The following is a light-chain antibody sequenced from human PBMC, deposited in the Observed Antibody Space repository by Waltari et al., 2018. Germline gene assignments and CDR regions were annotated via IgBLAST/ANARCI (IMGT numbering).Light chain of an antibody. V-gene: IGKV3-20*01. Sequence: EIVLTQSPGTASLSPGKRVTLSSMASQSVVSSSLAWYQQKPGQAPRLVIYRASRRATGIPDRFSGSGSGTDFSLTISRLEPEDFAVYYCQQHGTLPATFGQGTKVEIK. CDR3: QQHGTLPAT. J-gene: IGKJ1*01. CDR2: RAS. CDR1: QSVVSSS.